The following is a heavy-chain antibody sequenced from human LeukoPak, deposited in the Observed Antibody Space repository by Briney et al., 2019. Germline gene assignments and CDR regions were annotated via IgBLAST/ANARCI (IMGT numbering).Heavy chain of an antibody. V-gene: IGHV5-51*01. CDR2: IYPGDSDT. CDR3: ARTDCSSGTCYSDY. Sequence: GESLKISCQGSGYRFTSYWIGWVRQMPGKGLEWMGIIYPGDSDTRYRPSLQGQVTISVDKSISTAYLQWSSLKASDTAIYYCARTDCSSGTCYSDYWGQGTLVTVSP. J-gene: IGHJ4*02. D-gene: IGHD2-15*01. CDR1: GYRFTSYW.